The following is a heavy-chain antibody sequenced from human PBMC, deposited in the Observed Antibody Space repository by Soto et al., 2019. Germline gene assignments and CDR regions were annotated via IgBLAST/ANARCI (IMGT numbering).Heavy chain of an antibody. D-gene: IGHD3-10*01. V-gene: IGHV3-73*01. CDR2: IRSKANNYAT. J-gene: IGHJ6*02. CDR1: GFIFRASD. CDR3: TVSGSHYYYTLDA. Sequence: EVQMVESGGGLVQPGGSLKLSCAASGFIFRASDVHWVRQASGNGLEWIGRIRSKANNYATGYAASVNGRFTISRDDSKNTAYLQVNSLKTEDTAVYYCTVSGSHYYYTLDAWGQGTSVTVSS.